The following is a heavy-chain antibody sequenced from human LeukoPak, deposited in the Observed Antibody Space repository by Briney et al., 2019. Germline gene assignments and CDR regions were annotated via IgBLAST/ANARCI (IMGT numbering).Heavy chain of an antibody. V-gene: IGHV1-2*02. CDR2: INPNSGVT. Sequence: ASVKVSCKASGYTFTSYGISWVRQAPGQGLEWMGWINPNSGVTNSAQNFQGRITMTRDTSISTAYMELSRLGSDDTAVYYCTRDGAFDIWGQGTVVTVSS. J-gene: IGHJ3*02. CDR3: TRDGAFDI. CDR1: GYTFTSYG.